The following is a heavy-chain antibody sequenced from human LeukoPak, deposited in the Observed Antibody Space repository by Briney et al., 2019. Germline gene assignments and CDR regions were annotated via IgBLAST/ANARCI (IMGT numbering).Heavy chain of an antibody. J-gene: IGHJ4*02. D-gene: IGHD3-16*01. CDR1: GFTFRDSA. CDR3: ARESAGGGYIDY. V-gene: IGHV3-23*01. Sequence: GGSLRFSCAASGFTFRDSAMTWVRQAPGKGLVWVSLISFSGDNTYYRDSVKGRFTVSRGNSKDTLYLQMNSLRAEDTAVYYGARESAGGGYIDYWGQGTLVTVSS. CDR2: ISFSGDNT.